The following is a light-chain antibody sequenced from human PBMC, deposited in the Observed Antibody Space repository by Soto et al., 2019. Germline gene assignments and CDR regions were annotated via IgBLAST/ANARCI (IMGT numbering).Light chain of an antibody. J-gene: IGKJ1*01. CDR2: DVS. Sequence: DIRMTQSSATLSASFGDRVTITCRASQSISSWLAWYQQKPVKAPKLPVYDVSTLDSGVPSRFSGSACGTEFTLTISSLESDDFATYYCQQYNSYSPGTFGQGTKVDIK. CDR1: QSISSW. CDR3: QQYNSYSPGT. V-gene: IGKV1-5*01.